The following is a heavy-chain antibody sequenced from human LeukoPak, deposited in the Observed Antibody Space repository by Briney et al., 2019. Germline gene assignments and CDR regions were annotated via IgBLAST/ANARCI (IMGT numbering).Heavy chain of an antibody. CDR3: RTDRYGDYGDYIDY. J-gene: IGHJ4*02. CDR1: GYTFNGYY. V-gene: IGHV1-2*02. D-gene: IGHD4-17*01. Sequence: GASVTVSCKASGYTFNGYYMHGVRQAPGKGRAGMGWINPNSGGTNYAQKFQGRVTMTRDTSISTAYMELSRLRSDDTAVYYCRTDRYGDYGDYIDYWGQGTLVTVSS. CDR2: INPNSGGT.